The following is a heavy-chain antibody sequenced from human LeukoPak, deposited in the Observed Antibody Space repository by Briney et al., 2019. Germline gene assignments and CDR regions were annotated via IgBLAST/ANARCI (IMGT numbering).Heavy chain of an antibody. CDR1: GYTFTSNY. V-gene: IGHV1-46*01. CDR3: ARDQEGFDY. J-gene: IGHJ4*02. CDR2: IYPRDGST. Sequence: ASVKVSCKASGYTFTSNYIHWVRQAPGQGLEWMGMIYPRDGSTSYARKFQGRVTVTRDTSTSTVHMELSGLRSEDTAVYYCARDQEGFDYWGQGTLVTVSS.